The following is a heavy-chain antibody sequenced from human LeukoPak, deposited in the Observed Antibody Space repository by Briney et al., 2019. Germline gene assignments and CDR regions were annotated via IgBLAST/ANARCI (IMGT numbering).Heavy chain of an antibody. V-gene: IGHV4-59*01. CDR3: ASLLAHGSGSYYQ. CDR2: INHSGNS. J-gene: IGHJ4*02. D-gene: IGHD3-10*01. CDR1: GGSISNYY. Sequence: PSETLSLTCTVSGGSISNYYWSWIRQPPGKGLEWIGYINHSGNSKYNPPLESRITIAVDTSKNQFSLKVSSVTAADTAVYYCASLLAHGSGSYYQWGQGTLVTVSS.